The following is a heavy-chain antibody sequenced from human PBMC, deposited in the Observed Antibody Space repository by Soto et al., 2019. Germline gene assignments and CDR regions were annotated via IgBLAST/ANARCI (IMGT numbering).Heavy chain of an antibody. CDR3: AKGRYSSSAYHFDY. Sequence: LRLSCAASGFNFSSFAMTWVRQAPGRGLEWVSLMSYNGAFTYYADSVKGRFTISRDNSKNMLFLEMSGLTAEDTATYYCAKGRYSSSAYHFDYWGQGTLVTVSS. D-gene: IGHD6-6*01. V-gene: IGHV3-23*01. CDR2: MSYNGAFT. J-gene: IGHJ4*02. CDR1: GFNFSSFA.